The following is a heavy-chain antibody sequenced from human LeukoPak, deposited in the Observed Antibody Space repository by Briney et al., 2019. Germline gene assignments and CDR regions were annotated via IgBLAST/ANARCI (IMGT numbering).Heavy chain of an antibody. J-gene: IGHJ4*02. CDR2: INHSGST. Sequence: SETLSLTCTVSGGSISSYYWSWIRQPPGKGLEWIGEINHSGSTNYNPSLKSRVTISVDTSKNQFSLKLSSVTAADTAVYYCTRRYYYDSNFDYWGQGTLVTVSS. D-gene: IGHD3-22*01. CDR1: GGSISSYY. CDR3: TRRYYYDSNFDY. V-gene: IGHV4-34*01.